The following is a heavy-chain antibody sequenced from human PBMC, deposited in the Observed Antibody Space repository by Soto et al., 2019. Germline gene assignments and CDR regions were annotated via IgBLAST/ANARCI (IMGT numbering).Heavy chain of an antibody. D-gene: IGHD3-9*01. J-gene: IGHJ4*02. CDR2: INAGNGNT. Sequence: ASVKVSCKSSGYTFTGYYMHWVRQAPGQRLEWMGWINAGNGNTKYSQKFQGRVTITRDTSASTAYMELSSLRSEDTAVYYCARGYYDILTGNLDYWGQGTQGTVSS. CDR1: GYTFTGYY. CDR3: ARGYYDILTGNLDY. V-gene: IGHV1-3*01.